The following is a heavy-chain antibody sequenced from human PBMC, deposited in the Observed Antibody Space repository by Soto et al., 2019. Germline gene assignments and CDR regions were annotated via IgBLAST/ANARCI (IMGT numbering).Heavy chain of an antibody. CDR1: GGSISSYY. V-gene: IGHV4-59*01. Sequence: SETLSLTCTVSGGSISSYYWSWIRQPPGKGLEWIGYIYYSGSTNYNPSLKSRVTISVDTSKNQFSLKLSSVTAADTAVYYCARRPYYSSGYYYGVESYYYYGMDVWGQGNTVTGSS. D-gene: IGHD3-22*01. CDR3: ARRPYYSSGYYYGVESYYYYGMDV. J-gene: IGHJ6*02. CDR2: IYYSGST.